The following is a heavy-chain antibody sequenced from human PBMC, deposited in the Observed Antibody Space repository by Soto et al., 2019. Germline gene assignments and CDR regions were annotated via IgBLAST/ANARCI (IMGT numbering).Heavy chain of an antibody. CDR1: GFTFSNFW. D-gene: IGHD1-1*01. Sequence: GSLSLSCVASGFTFSNFWMSWVRQAPGKGLEWVANIQDDGHHQNYVASVRGRFTISRDNAKNSLYLQMNSLGPEDTAGYYGGRERPSGLVDLDSWGQGTLVTVSS. V-gene: IGHV3-7*01. J-gene: IGHJ4*02. CDR3: GRERPSGLVDLDS. CDR2: IQDDGHHQ.